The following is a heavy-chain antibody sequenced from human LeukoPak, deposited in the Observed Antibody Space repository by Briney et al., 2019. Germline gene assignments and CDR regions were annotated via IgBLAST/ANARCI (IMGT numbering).Heavy chain of an antibody. CDR1: GGSISSSSYY. CDR2: IYYSGRT. J-gene: IGHJ4*02. Sequence: SETLSLPCTVSGGSISSSSYYWGWIRQPPGKGLEWIGSIYYSGRTYYNPSLKSRATISVDTSKNQFSLKLSSVTAADTAVYYCARVSSGYDYGPEEYYFDYWGQGTLVTVSS. V-gene: IGHV4-39*07. D-gene: IGHD5-12*01. CDR3: ARVSSGYDYGPEEYYFDY.